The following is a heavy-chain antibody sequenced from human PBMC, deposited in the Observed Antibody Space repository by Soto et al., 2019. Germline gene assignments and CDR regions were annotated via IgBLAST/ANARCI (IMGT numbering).Heavy chain of an antibody. D-gene: IGHD3-16*01. CDR3: TRGRPLPSMNTGDEPLDI. J-gene: IGHJ3*02. CDR1: GFTFSNYA. Sequence: QVQLVESGGGVVQPGTSQTLSCAASGFTFSNYAMHWVRQAPGKGLEWVAAMSFDGTRYYADSVKGRSTISRDSARNTVFLQTSGLRVDDTALYYCTRGRPLPSMNTGDEPLDIWGQGTMVTVSS. CDR2: MSFDGTR. V-gene: IGHV3-30*03.